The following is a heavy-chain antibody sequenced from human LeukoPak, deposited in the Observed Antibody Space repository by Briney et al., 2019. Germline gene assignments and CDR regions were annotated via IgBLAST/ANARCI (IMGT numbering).Heavy chain of an antibody. D-gene: IGHD2-2*01. CDR2: IYTSGST. V-gene: IGHV4-61*02. Sequence: SETLSLTCTVSGGSISSGSYYWSWIRQPAGKGLEWIGRIYTSGSTNYNPSLKSRVTISVDTFKNQFSLKLSSVTAADTAVYYCARDMPFEDYMDVWGKGTTVIVSS. CDR1: GGSISSGSYY. CDR3: ARDMPFEDYMDV. J-gene: IGHJ6*03.